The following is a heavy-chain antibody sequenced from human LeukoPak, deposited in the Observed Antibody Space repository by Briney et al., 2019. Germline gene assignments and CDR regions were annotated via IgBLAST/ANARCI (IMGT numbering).Heavy chain of an antibody. CDR3: ARSPHILTGENFDF. V-gene: IGHV1-2*02. CDR1: GYTFTGYY. Sequence: ASVKVSCKASGYTFTGYYMHWVRQAPGQGLEWMGWINSNSGGTNYAQKFQGRVTMTRDTSISTAYMELSRLRSDDTAVYYCARSPHILTGENFDFWGQGTLVTVSS. J-gene: IGHJ4*02. D-gene: IGHD3-9*01. CDR2: INSNSGGT.